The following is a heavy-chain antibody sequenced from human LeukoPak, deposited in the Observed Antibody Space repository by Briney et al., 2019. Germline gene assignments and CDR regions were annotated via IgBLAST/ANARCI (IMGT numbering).Heavy chain of an antibody. CDR3: AVEDIVVVVAASTTAPFDH. D-gene: IGHD2-15*01. CDR2: INPNSGGT. V-gene: IGHV1-2*02. CDR1: GYTFTGYY. Sequence: ASVKVSCKASGYTFTGYYMHWVRQAPGQGLEWMGWINPNSGGTNYAQKFQGRVTMTRDTSISTAYMELSRLRSDDTAVYYCAVEDIVVVVAASTTAPFDHWGQGTLVTVSS. J-gene: IGHJ4*02.